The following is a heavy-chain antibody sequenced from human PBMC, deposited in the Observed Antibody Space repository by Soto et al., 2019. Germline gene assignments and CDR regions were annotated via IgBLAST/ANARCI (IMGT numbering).Heavy chain of an antibody. CDR1: GFTFSIHE. Sequence: VQLVDSGGGVVQPGRSLRLSCAASGFTFSIHEMNWVRQAPGKGLEWVSYISSIGVATYYADSVKGRFTISRDNAKNSLYPQMNSLRAEDTAVYYCAREGRVGGIDYWGQGTPVTVSS. J-gene: IGHJ4*02. D-gene: IGHD6-19*01. V-gene: IGHV3-48*03. CDR3: AREGRVGGIDY. CDR2: ISSIGVAT.